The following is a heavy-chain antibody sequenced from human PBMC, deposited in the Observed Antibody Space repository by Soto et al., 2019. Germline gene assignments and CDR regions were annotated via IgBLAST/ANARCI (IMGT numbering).Heavy chain of an antibody. CDR1: GGSISSSSYY. V-gene: IGHV4-61*05. J-gene: IGHJ4*02. D-gene: IGHD2-15*01. CDR2: IYYRGST. Sequence: SETLSLTCTVSGGSISSSSYYWGLIRQPPGKGPEWLGYIYYRGSTNYNPSLKSRVTISVDTSKNQFSLKLSSVTAADTAVYYCARHRPGSGGSCYDYWGQGTLVTVSS. CDR3: ARHRPGSGGSCYDY.